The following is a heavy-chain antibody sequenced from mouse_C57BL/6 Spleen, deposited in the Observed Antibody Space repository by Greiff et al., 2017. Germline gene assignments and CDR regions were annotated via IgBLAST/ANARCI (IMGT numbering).Heavy chain of an antibody. Sequence: VQLQQSGPELVKPGASVKISCKASGYTFTDYYMNWVKQSHGKSLEWIGDINPNNGGTSYNQKFKGKATLTVDKSSSTAYMELRSLTSEDSAVYYCARSGIITTVVDYYAMDYWGQGTSVTVSS. D-gene: IGHD1-1*01. V-gene: IGHV1-26*01. CDR2: INPNNGGT. CDR3: ARSGIITTVVDYYAMDY. CDR1: GYTFTDYY. J-gene: IGHJ4*01.